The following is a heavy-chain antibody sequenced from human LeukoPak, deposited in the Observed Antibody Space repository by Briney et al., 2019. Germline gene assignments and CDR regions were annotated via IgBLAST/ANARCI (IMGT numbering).Heavy chain of an antibody. J-gene: IGHJ4*02. V-gene: IGHV3-30*18. D-gene: IGHD3-9*01. CDR3: AKELSGYYFDY. Sequence: GGSLRLSCAASGFTFSSYGMHWVRQAPGKGLEWVAVTSYDGSNKYYADSVKGRFTISRDNSKNTLYLQMNSLRAEDTAVYYCAKELSGYYFDYWGQGTLVTVSS. CDR1: GFTFSSYG. CDR2: TSYDGSNK.